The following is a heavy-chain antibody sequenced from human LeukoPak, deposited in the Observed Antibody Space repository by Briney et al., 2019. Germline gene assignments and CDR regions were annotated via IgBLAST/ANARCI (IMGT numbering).Heavy chain of an antibody. V-gene: IGHV1-24*01. CDR3: ATDLRGYSYGQIDY. Sequence: ASVKVSCKVSGYTLTELSMHWVRQAPGKGLEWMGLVDPEDGETIYAEKFQGRVTITADTSTDTAYMELSSLRSEDTAVYYCATDLRGYSYGQIDYWGQGTLVTVSS. CDR2: VDPEDGET. D-gene: IGHD5-18*01. J-gene: IGHJ4*02. CDR1: GYTLTELS.